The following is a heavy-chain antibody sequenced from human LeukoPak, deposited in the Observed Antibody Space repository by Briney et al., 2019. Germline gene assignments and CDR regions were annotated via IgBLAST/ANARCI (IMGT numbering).Heavy chain of an antibody. V-gene: IGHV3-43D*03. CDR3: AKDIQSAGGSYSSSYYYYYGMDV. D-gene: IGHD1-26*01. CDR2: ISWDGGST. CDR1: GFTFDDYA. Sequence: PGGSLRLSCAASGFTFDDYAMHWVRQAPGKGLEWVSLISWDGGSTYYADSVKGRFTISRDNSKNSLYLQMNSLRAEDTALYYCAKDIQSAGGSYSSSYYYYYGMDVWGQGTTVTVSS. J-gene: IGHJ6*02.